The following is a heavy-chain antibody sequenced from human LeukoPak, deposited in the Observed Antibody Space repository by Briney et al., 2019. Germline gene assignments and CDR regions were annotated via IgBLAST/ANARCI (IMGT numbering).Heavy chain of an antibody. CDR3: ASDIVVVPAAYAKGGFDY. Sequence: GGSLRLSCAASGFTFDDYAMSWVRQAPGKGLEWVSGINWNGGSTGYADSVKGRFSISRDNAKNTLYLQMNSLRAEDTAVYYCASDIVVVPAAYAKGGFDYWGQGTLVTVSS. CDR2: INWNGGST. CDR1: GFTFDDYA. V-gene: IGHV3-20*04. D-gene: IGHD2-2*01. J-gene: IGHJ4*02.